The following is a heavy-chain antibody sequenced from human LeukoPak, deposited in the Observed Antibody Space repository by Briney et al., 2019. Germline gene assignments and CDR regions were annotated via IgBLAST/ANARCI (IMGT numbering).Heavy chain of an antibody. CDR3: ARDHYDFWSGYRARPYDAFDI. D-gene: IGHD3-3*01. Sequence: PSETLSLTCTVFGGSISSYYWSWIRQPAGKGLEWIGRIYTSGSTNYNPSLKSRVTMSVDTSKNQFSLKLSSVTAADTAVYYCARDHYDFWSGYRARPYDAFDIWGQGTMVTVSS. J-gene: IGHJ3*02. CDR2: IYTSGST. CDR1: GGSISSYY. V-gene: IGHV4-4*07.